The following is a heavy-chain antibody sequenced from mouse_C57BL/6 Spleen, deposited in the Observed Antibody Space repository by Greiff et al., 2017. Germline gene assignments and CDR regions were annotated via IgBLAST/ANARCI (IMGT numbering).Heavy chain of an antibody. Sequence: VQLQQSGPELVKPGASVKISCKASGYAFSSSWMNWVKQRPGKGLEWIGRIYPGDGDTNYNGKFKGKATLTADKSSSTAYMQLSSLTSEDSAVXFCAREAGYDYDDGGAMDYWGQGTSVTVSS. D-gene: IGHD2-4*01. CDR3: AREAGYDYDDGGAMDY. CDR1: GYAFSSSW. V-gene: IGHV1-82*01. J-gene: IGHJ4*01. CDR2: IYPGDGDT.